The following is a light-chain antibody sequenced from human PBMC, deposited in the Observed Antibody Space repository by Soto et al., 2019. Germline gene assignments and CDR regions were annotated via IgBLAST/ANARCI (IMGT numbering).Light chain of an antibody. CDR1: SGHSSYI. V-gene: IGLV4-60*02. Sequence: QSVLTQSSSASASLGSSVKLTCTLSSGHSSYIIAWHQQQPGKAPRYLMKLEGSGSYNTGSGVPDRFSGSSSGADRYLTISNLQYEDESDYYCDTWDSNTQNWVFGGGTKVTVL. CDR3: DTWDSNTQNWV. J-gene: IGLJ3*02. CDR2: LEGSGSY.